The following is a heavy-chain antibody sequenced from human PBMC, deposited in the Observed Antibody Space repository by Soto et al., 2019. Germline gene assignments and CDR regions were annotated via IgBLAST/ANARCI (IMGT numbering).Heavy chain of an antibody. D-gene: IGHD2-8*01. J-gene: IGHJ6*02. V-gene: IGHV3-30-3*01. CDR3: AREYIGVLYYYGMDV. CDR1: GFTFSSYT. CDR2: ISYDGSNK. Sequence: QVQLVESGGGVVQPGRSLRLSCAASGFTFSSYTMHWVRQAPGKGLEWVAVISYDGSNKYYADSVKGRFTISRDNFKNTLYLQVNSLRAEDTAVYYCAREYIGVLYYYGMDVWSQGTTVTVSS.